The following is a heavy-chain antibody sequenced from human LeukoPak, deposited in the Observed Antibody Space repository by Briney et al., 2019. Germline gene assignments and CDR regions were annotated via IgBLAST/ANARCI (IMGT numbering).Heavy chain of an antibody. CDR1: GGSFSGYY. CDR3: HSKYYYYYGMDV. D-gene: IGHD2-15*01. J-gene: IGHJ6*02. CDR2: INDSGST. V-gene: IGHV4-34*01. Sequence: SETLSLTCAVYGGSFSGYYWSWIRQPPGKGLEWIGEINDSGSTNYNPSLKSRVTISVDTSKNQFSLKLSSVTAADTAVYYCHSKYYYYYGMDVWGQGTTVTVSS.